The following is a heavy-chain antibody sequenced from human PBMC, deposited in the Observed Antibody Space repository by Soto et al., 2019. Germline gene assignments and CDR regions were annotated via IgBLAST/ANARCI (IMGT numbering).Heavy chain of an antibody. Sequence: ASVKVSCKASGYTFINYYMHWVRQAPGQGLEWMGIINPNGGSTTYAQKFQGRVTLTRDTSTNTVNMELSSLRSEDTAVYYCAREKWLVRRNDPFDIWGQGTXVTVSS. J-gene: IGHJ3*02. CDR3: AREKWLVRRNDPFDI. CDR1: GYTFINYY. D-gene: IGHD6-19*01. CDR2: INPNGGST. V-gene: IGHV1-46*01.